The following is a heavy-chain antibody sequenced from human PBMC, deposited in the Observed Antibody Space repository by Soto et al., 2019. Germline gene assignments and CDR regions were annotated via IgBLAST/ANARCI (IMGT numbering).Heavy chain of an antibody. CDR1: GFTFRGFD. Sequence: GVSLRLACEASGFTFRGFDIHSVRQPTGKGLEWVSTIGTAGDTYYAVSVKGRFTISRDNSKNTLFLQMTSLRAEDTAVYYCGKWHSNGTTSDAIDTLGQ. D-gene: IGHD2-8*01. CDR3: GKWHSNGTTSDAIDT. CDR2: IGTAGDT. J-gene: IGHJ3*02. V-gene: IGHV3-13*01.